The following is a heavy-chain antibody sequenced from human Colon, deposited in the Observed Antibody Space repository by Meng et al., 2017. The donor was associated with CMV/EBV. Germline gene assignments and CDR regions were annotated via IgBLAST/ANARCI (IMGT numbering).Heavy chain of an antibody. D-gene: IGHD2-15*01. CDR3: ARGLDSGGPPIGY. J-gene: IGHJ4*02. CDR2: INRSGST. V-gene: IGHV4-34*01. CDR1: GGSFSGFY. Sequence: QVQLQQWGAGLLKHSENLSLTCAVYGGSFSGFYWSWIRQPPGKGLEWIGEINRSGSTNYNPSLKSRVTISVDTSKNQFSPKLTSVTAADTAVYYCARGLDSGGPPIGYWGQGTLVTVSS.